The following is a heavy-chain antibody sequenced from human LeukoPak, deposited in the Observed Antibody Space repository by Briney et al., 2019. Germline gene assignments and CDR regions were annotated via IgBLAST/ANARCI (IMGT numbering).Heavy chain of an antibody. V-gene: IGHV3-74*01. J-gene: IGHJ4*02. CDR3: ARANLVVPAADV. CDR1: GFTFRRFW. D-gene: IGHD2-2*01. CDR2: ISPDDKST. Sequence: GGSLRLSCAASGFTFRRFWLHWVRQPPGKGLEWVSRISPDDKSTSYADSVKGRFTISSDNAQNTLYLQMNSLRAEDTAVYYCARANLVVPAADVWGQGTLVTVSS.